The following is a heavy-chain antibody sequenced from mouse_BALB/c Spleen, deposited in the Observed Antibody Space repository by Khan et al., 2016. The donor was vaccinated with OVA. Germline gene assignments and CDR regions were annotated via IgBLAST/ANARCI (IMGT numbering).Heavy chain of an antibody. V-gene: IGHV3-2*02. CDR3: ARTARIKY. Sequence: EVELVESGPGLVKPSQSLSLTCTVTGYSITSGYGWNWLRQLPGNKLEWMGYISYSGSTNYNPSHKSRISITRDTSKNQFFLQLNSVTTEDTATYYWARTARIKYWGQGTTLTVSS. J-gene: IGHJ2*01. D-gene: IGHD1-2*01. CDR2: ISYSGST. CDR1: GYSITSGYG.